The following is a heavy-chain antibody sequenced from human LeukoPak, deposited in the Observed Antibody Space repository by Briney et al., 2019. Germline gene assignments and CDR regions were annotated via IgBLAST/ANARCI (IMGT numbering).Heavy chain of an antibody. Sequence: GRSLRLSCAASGFTFSSYAMHWVRQAPGKGLEWLAVISYDESKKYYADSVKGRFTISRDKSENTLYLQMNSLRAEDTAVYCCAKSGGGYYDTSGSVWGQGTMVTVSP. CDR2: ISYDESKK. D-gene: IGHD3-22*01. V-gene: IGHV3-30*17. CDR1: GFTFSSYA. CDR3: AKSGGGYYDTSGSV. J-gene: IGHJ3*01.